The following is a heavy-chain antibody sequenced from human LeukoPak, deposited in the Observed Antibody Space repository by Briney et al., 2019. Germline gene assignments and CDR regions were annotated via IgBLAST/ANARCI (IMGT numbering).Heavy chain of an antibody. Sequence: GGSLRLSCAASGFTFSIYAMSWVRQAPGKGLEWVSAISGSGGSTYYADSVKGRFTISRDNSKNTLYLQMNSLRAEDTAVYYCAKESQRELRYFDWIPDYWGQGTLVTVSS. CDR2: ISGSGGST. CDR3: AKESQRELRYFDWIPDY. J-gene: IGHJ4*02. V-gene: IGHV3-23*01. CDR1: GFTFSIYA. D-gene: IGHD3-9*01.